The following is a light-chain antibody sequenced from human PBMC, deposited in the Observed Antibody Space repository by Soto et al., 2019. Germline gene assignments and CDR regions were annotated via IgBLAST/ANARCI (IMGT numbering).Light chain of an antibody. Sequence: EIVLTQSPGILSLSPGERATLSCRASQSVNSNYLAWYQRKPGQAPRLLIYGASNRATGIPDRFSGSGSGTDFTLTISRLEPEDFEVYYCQQYGSSPRYTFGQGTKLEIK. V-gene: IGKV3-20*01. CDR3: QQYGSSPRYT. CDR2: GAS. CDR1: QSVNSNY. J-gene: IGKJ2*01.